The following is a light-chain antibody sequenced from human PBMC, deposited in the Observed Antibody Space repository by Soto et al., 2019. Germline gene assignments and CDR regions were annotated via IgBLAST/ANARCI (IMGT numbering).Light chain of an antibody. CDR1: SSDVGAYNY. Sequence: QSALTQPASVSGSSGQSITISCTGTSSDVGAYNYVSWYQHHPGKAPKLVIYGVTTRPSGVSNRFSASKSGNTASLTISGLQAEDEADYYCSSYTTNRIWVFGGGTKVTVL. CDR3: SSYTTNRIWV. J-gene: IGLJ3*02. CDR2: GVT. V-gene: IGLV2-14*01.